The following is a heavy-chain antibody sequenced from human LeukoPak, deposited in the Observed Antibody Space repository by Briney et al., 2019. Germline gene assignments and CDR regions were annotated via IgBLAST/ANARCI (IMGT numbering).Heavy chain of an antibody. J-gene: IGHJ4*02. CDR3: AREGLSGYSYGR. CDR1: GDSISSSKW. V-gene: IGHV4-4*02. CDR2: IYHSGST. Sequence: PSETLSLACTVSGDSISSSKWWSWVRQPPGKGLEWIGEIYHSGSTNYNPSLKSRVTISVDKSKNQFSLKLSSVTAADTAVYYCAREGLSGYSYGRWGQGTLVTVSS. D-gene: IGHD5-18*01.